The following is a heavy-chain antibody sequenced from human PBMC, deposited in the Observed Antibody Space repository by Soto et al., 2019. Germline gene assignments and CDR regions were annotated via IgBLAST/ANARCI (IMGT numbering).Heavy chain of an antibody. V-gene: IGHV3-23*01. CDR3: AKDSRFTAAIPLDAFDI. CDR1: GFTFSSYA. J-gene: IGHJ3*02. Sequence: PGGSVRLSCVAFGFTFSSYAMSWVRQAPGRGLEWVSAISGSGGSTYYADSVKGRFTISRDNSKNTLYLQMNSLRAEDTAVYYCAKDSRFTAAIPLDAFDIWGQGTMVTVSS. D-gene: IGHD2-2*02. CDR2: ISGSGGST.